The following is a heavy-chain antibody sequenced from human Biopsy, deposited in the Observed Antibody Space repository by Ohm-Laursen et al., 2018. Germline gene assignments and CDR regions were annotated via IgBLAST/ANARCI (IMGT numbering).Heavy chain of an antibody. CDR1: GDSFNGYY. V-gene: IGHV4-34*01. D-gene: IGHD3-22*01. CDR3: VRGVDYYDPYHYYALDV. Sequence: SDTLSLTCAVYGDSFNGYYWSWIRQTPGKGLEWIGEINHSGRTNYNTSLKSRVTISVVTSKNQFSLKVRSATAADTAVYYCVRGVDYYDPYHYYALDVWGQGTTVTVSS. J-gene: IGHJ6*02. CDR2: INHSGRT.